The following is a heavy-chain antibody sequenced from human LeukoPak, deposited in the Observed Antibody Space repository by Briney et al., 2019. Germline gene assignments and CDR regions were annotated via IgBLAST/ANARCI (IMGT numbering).Heavy chain of an antibody. CDR1: GFTFSSNY. V-gene: IGHV3-53*01. D-gene: IGHD3-22*01. J-gene: IGHJ4*02. CDR3: AKLYDSSGLFDY. Sequence: PGGSLRLSCAASGFTFSSNYMSWVRQAPGKGLEWVSVIYSGGSTYYADSVKGRFTISRDNSKNTLYLQMNSLRAEDTAVYYCAKLYDSSGLFDYWGQGTLVTVSS. CDR2: IYSGGST.